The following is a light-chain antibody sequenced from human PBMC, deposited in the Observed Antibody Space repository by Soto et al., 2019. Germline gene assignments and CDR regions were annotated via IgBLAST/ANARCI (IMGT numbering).Light chain of an antibody. CDR1: QSINSY. J-gene: IGKJ4*01. Sequence: DIQMTQSPSSLSASEGDRVTITCRASQSINSYLNWYQHKPGKAPKLLIYAASNLQSGVPSRFSGSGSGTAFTIIISSLKAEDFATYYCHQSYSTPTFGGGTKVEIK. CDR2: AAS. V-gene: IGKV1-39*01. CDR3: HQSYSTPT.